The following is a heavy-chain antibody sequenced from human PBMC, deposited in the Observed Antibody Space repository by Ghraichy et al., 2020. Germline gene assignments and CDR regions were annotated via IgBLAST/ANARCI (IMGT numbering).Heavy chain of an antibody. D-gene: IGHD5-18*01. CDR1: GGSISSYY. CDR2: IYYSGST. Sequence: SETLSLTCTVSGGSISSYYWSWIRQPPGKGLEWIGYIYYSGSTNYNPSLKSRVTISVDTSKNQFSLKLSSVTAADTAVYYCARHVDTAMEGFDYWGQGTLVTVSS. CDR3: ARHVDTAMEGFDY. V-gene: IGHV4-59*01. J-gene: IGHJ4*02.